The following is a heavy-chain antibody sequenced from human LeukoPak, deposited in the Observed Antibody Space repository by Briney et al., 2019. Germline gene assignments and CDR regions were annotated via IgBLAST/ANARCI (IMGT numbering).Heavy chain of an antibody. V-gene: IGHV1-18*01. J-gene: IGHJ4*02. Sequence: ASVKVSCKASGYTFNSYGINWVRQAPGKGLEWMGWISVYNGQTNYAHKFQGRVTMTTDTSTRTVYMELRSLRSDDTAVYYCARDLGWELQHFFDHWGQGTLVTVSA. CDR1: GYTFNSYG. D-gene: IGHD1-26*01. CDR2: ISVYNGQT. CDR3: ARDLGWELQHFFDH.